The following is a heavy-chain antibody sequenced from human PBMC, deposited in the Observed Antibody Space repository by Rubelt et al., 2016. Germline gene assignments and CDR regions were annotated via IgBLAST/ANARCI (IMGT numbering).Heavy chain of an antibody. Sequence: EEQLVESGGGLAQPGGSLRLSCAASGFTVSSTYMSWVRQAPGKGLEWVSVIYVGGDTKYADSVKGRFTISRDNSNNTLYLQMNSLRAEETAVYYCVRGLPLHPWGQGTLVTVSS. J-gene: IGHJ5*02. CDR3: VRGLPLHP. V-gene: IGHV3-66*01. CDR1: GFTVSSTY. CDR2: IYVGGDT.